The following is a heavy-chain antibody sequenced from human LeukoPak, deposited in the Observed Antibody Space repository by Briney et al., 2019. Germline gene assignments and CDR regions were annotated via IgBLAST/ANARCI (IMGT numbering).Heavy chain of an antibody. J-gene: IGHJ6*02. V-gene: IGHV3-7*01. CDR1: GFTLDKYW. CDR3: ARDYHIPQSYVTWYYYYYGMDV. D-gene: IGHD3-9*01. CDR2: IRQDGREK. Sequence: PGGSLRLSCVASGFTLDKYWMTWVRQAPGKGLEWVANIRQDGREKDLVDSVKGRFTISRDNAKNSLYLQTNSLRAEDTAVYYCARDYHIPQSYVTWYYYYYGMDVWGQGTTVTVSS.